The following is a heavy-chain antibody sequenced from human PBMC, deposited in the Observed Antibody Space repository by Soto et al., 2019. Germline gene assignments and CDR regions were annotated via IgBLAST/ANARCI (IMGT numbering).Heavy chain of an antibody. J-gene: IGHJ4*02. D-gene: IGHD3-22*01. CDR3: ARRIQLWLRVYYDSSGYYNFDY. Sequence: SETLSLTCAVYGGSFSGYYWSWIRQPPGKGLEWIGEINHSGSTNYNPSLKSRVTISVDTSKNQFSLKLSSVTAADTAVYYCARRIQLWLRVYYDSSGYYNFDYWGQGTLVT. CDR1: GGSFSGYY. CDR2: INHSGST. V-gene: IGHV4-34*01.